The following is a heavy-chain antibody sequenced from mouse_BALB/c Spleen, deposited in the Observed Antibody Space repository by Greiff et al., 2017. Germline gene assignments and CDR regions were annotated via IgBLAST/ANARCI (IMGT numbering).Heavy chain of an antibody. CDR3: ARHPIYYDGEGTMDY. CDR1: GYSFTDYI. CDR2: INPYYGST. V-gene: IGHV1-39*01. Sequence: VQLQQTGPELVKPGASVKISCKASGYSFTDYIMLWVKQSHGKSLEWIGNINPYYGSTSYNLKFKGKATLTVDKSSSTAYMQLNSLTSEDSAVYYCARHPIYYDGEGTMDYWGQGTSVTVSS. D-gene: IGHD2-4*01. J-gene: IGHJ4*01.